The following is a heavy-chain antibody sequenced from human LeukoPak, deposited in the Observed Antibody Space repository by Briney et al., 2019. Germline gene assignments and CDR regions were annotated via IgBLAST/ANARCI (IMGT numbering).Heavy chain of an antibody. J-gene: IGHJ3*02. CDR3: ARHLIAASTTDRSPFDI. V-gene: IGHV5-51*01. D-gene: IGHD6-13*01. Sequence: GESLKISCKGSGYSFTNYWIGWVRQMPGEGLEWMGIIYPGDSDTTYNPPFRGQVTISAVKSINTAYLQWSSLKASDTAMYYCARHLIAASTTDRSPFDIWGQGTMVTVSS. CDR1: GYSFTNYW. CDR2: IYPGDSDT.